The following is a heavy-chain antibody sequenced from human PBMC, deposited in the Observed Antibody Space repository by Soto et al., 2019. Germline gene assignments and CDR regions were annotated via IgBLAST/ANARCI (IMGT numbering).Heavy chain of an antibody. Sequence: QVQLVESGGGVVQPGRSLRLSCAASGFIFSSYAMNWVRQAPGKGLEWVALISYDGNNKYYTDSVKGRFTISRDNSKSALYLQMNSLRPEDTAVYYCAKCSSTSCHLVSDYWGQGTLVTVSS. D-gene: IGHD2-2*01. CDR3: AKCSSTSCHLVSDY. CDR2: ISYDGNNK. J-gene: IGHJ4*02. V-gene: IGHV3-30-3*01. CDR1: GFIFSSYA.